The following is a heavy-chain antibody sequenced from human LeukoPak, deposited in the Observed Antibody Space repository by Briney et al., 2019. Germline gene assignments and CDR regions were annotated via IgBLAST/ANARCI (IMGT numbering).Heavy chain of an antibody. D-gene: IGHD3-10*01. J-gene: IGHJ6*02. CDR3: ARVAITMVRGVIIHDYYGMDV. CDR2: MNPNSGNT. Sequence: ASVKVSCKASGYTFTSYDINWVRQATGQGLEWMGWMNPNSGNTGYAQKFQGRVTMTRNTSISTAYMELSSLRSEDTAVYYCARVAITMVRGVIIHDYYGMDVWGQGTTVTVSS. V-gene: IGHV1-8*01. CDR1: GYTFTSYD.